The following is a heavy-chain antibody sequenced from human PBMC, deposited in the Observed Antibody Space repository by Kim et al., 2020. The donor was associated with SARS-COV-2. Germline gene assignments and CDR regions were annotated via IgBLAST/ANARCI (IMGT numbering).Heavy chain of an antibody. Sequence: GGSLRLSCAASGFTFSSYAMSWVRQAPGKGLEWVSVIYSGGSITYYADSVKGRFTISRDNSKNTLYLQVNSMRAEDTAVYYCARTRVTGTQQYYFDYWG. D-gene: IGHD4-17*01. V-gene: IGHV3-23*03. CDR2: IYSGGSIT. J-gene: IGHJ4*01. CDR1: GFTFSSYA. CDR3: ARTRVTGTQQYYFDY.